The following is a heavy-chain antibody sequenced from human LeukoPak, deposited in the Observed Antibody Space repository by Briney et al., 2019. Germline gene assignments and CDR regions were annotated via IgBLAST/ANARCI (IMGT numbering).Heavy chain of an antibody. J-gene: IGHJ6*02. CDR1: GFTFSSYA. V-gene: IGHV3-30-3*01. D-gene: IGHD4-17*01. Sequence: GGSLRLSRAASGFTFSSYAMHWVRQAPGTGLEWVAVISYDGSNKYYADSVKGRFTISRDNSKNTLYLQMNSLRAEDTAVYYCARGPRQATVTIYYYYYYGMDVWGQGTTVTVSS. CDR2: ISYDGSNK. CDR3: ARGPRQATVTIYYYYYYGMDV.